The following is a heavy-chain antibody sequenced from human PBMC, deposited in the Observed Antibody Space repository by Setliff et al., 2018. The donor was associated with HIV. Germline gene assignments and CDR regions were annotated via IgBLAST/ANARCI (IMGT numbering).Heavy chain of an antibody. D-gene: IGHD1-1*01. CDR2: IIPIFNTA. V-gene: IGHV1-69*13. Sequence: ASVKVSCKASGGTFSSYSITWVRQAPGQGLEWMGGIIPIFNTANYAQKFQGRVTITADESTSTAYMELSSLGSEDTAVYYCARGKWNDADDALDIWGQGTMVTVSS. CDR1: GGTFSSYS. J-gene: IGHJ3*02. CDR3: ARGKWNDADDALDI.